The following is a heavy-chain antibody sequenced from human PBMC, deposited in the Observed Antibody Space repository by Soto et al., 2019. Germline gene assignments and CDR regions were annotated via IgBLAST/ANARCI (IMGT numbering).Heavy chain of an antibody. CDR2: IYYGGST. J-gene: IGHJ4*02. V-gene: IGHV4-59*01. CDR1: AGSISGYY. CDR3: ARGRYYFDY. Sequence: SETLSLTCNVSAGSISGYYWSWIRQPPGKGLEWIGYIYYGGSTNFSPSLKSRVTISVDTSKKQFSLKLSSVTAADTAVYYCARGRYYFDYWGQGTLVTVSS.